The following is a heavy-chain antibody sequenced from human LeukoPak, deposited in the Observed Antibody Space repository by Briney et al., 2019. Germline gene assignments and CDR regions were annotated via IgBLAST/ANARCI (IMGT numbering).Heavy chain of an antibody. J-gene: IGHJ4*02. D-gene: IGHD6-13*01. Sequence: PGGFLRLSCAASGFTFSNYGIHWVRQAPGKGLEWVAVISYDTTNKYYTDSVKGRFTISRDNSKNTLYLQMNSLRAEDTAVYYCARDQDVAAAGTWGSIDYWGQGTLVTVSS. CDR2: ISYDTTNK. V-gene: IGHV3-30*03. CDR1: GFTFSNYG. CDR3: ARDQDVAAAGTWGSIDY.